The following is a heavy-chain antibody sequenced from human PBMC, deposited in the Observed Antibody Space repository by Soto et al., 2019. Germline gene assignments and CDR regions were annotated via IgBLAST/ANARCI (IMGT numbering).Heavy chain of an antibody. D-gene: IGHD1-26*01. CDR2: IYYSGST. CDR3: ARSSGSYYVSRSEYYFDY. J-gene: IGHJ4*02. CDR1: GGSISSGGYY. V-gene: IGHV4-31*03. Sequence: TLSLTCTVSGGSISSGGYYWSWIRQHPGKGLEWIGYIYYSGSTYYNPSLKSRVTISVDTSKNQFSLKLSSVTAADTAVYYCARSSGSYYVSRSEYYFDYWGQGTLVTVSS.